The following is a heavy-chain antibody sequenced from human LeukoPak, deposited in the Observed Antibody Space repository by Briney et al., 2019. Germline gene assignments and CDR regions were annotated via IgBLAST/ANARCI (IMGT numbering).Heavy chain of an antibody. Sequence: GASVKVSCKASGYTFTGYYMHWVRQAPGQGLEWMGWINPNSGGTNYAQKFQGRVTMTRDTSISTAYMELSRLRSDDTAVYYCARDSTQGFLHYYYYMDVWGKGTTVTVSS. J-gene: IGHJ6*03. CDR1: GYTFTGYY. CDR2: INPNSGGT. CDR3: ARDSTQGFLHYYYYMDV. V-gene: IGHV1-2*02. D-gene: IGHD2/OR15-2a*01.